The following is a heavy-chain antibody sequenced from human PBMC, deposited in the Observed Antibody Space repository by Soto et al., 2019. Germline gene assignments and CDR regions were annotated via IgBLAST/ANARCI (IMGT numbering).Heavy chain of an antibody. CDR2: INAGNGNT. J-gene: IGHJ3*02. V-gene: IGHV1-3*01. CDR1: GYTFTNYA. CDR3: ARAGFCSTTSCSDAFDI. Sequence: QVQLVQSGAEVKKPRASVKVSCKASGYTFTNYAMHWVRQAPGQRPEWMGWINAGNGNTKFSQRFQGRVTITRDTSANIAYMELSSLTSEDTAVYYCARAGFCSTTSCSDAFDIWGQGTMVTVSS. D-gene: IGHD2-2*01.